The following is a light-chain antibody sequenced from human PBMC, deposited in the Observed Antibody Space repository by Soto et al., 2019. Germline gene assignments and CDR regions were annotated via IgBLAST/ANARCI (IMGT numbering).Light chain of an antibody. CDR2: DVS. Sequence: QSALTQPRSVSGSPGQSVTLSCTGTSSDVGGYNYVSWYQQHPGKAPKLVIYDVSKGPSGVPDRFSGSKSANTASLTISGLQAEDEADYYCCSYAGNSLWVFAAGTKLTVL. V-gene: IGLV2-11*01. CDR1: SSDVGGYNY. CDR3: CSYAGNSLWV. J-gene: IGLJ3*02.